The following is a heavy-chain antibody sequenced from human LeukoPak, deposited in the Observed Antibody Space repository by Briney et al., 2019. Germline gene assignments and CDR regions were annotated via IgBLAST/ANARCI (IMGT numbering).Heavy chain of an antibody. V-gene: IGHV3-30-3*01. J-gene: IGHJ3*02. CDR2: ISYDGGNE. Sequence: GGSLRLSCAASGFTFSTCAMHWVRQAPGKGLEWVAAISYDGGNEYYTDSVKGQFTISRDNSKNTLYLQMNSLRVEDTAVYYCARVKDNWNEGDAFDIWGQGTMVTVS. CDR3: ARVKDNWNEGDAFDI. CDR1: GFTFSTCA. D-gene: IGHD1-1*01.